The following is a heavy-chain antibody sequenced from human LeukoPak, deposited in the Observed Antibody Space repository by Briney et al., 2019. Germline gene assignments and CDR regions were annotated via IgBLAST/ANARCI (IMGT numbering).Heavy chain of an antibody. CDR3: AKNGQSGFSFDP. D-gene: IGHD2-8*01. CDR2: GSDSGGT. J-gene: IGHJ5*02. CDR1: GGSISSYY. Sequence: SETLSLTCTVSGGSISSYYWSWIRQPPGMGLEWIGEGSDSGGTKFNPSLKSRVTISADTSKNQFSLKLSSVTAADTAVYYCAKNGQSGFSFDPWGQGTLVTVSS. V-gene: IGHV4-34*01.